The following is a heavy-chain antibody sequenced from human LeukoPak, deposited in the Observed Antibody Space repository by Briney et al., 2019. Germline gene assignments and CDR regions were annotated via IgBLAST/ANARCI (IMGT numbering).Heavy chain of an antibody. D-gene: IGHD6-13*01. CDR2: IIPIFGTA. Sequence: SVKVSCKASGGTFSSYAISWVRQAPGQGLEWMGGIIPIFGTANYAQKFQGRVTITTDKSTSTAYMELSSLRSEDTAVYYCARDRGSSWYSSSYYYYYMDVWGKGTTVTVSS. J-gene: IGHJ6*03. CDR1: GGTFSSYA. V-gene: IGHV1-69*05. CDR3: ARDRGSSWYSSSYYYYYMDV.